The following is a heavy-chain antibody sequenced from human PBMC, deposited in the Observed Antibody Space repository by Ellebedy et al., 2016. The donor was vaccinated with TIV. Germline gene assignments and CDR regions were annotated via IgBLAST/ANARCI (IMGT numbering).Heavy chain of an antibody. Sequence: MPSETLSLTCTVSGGSISSYYWSRIRQPPGKGLEWIGYIYYSGSTKYNPSLKSRVTISVDTSKNQFSLKLSSVTAADTAVYYCARGGSGFDYWGQGTLVTVSS. CDR3: ARGGSGFDY. J-gene: IGHJ4*02. CDR2: IYYSGST. CDR1: GGSISSYY. V-gene: IGHV4-59*01. D-gene: IGHD6-19*01.